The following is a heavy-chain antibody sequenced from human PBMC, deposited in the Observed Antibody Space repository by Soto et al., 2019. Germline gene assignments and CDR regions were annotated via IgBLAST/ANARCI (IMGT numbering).Heavy chain of an antibody. V-gene: IGHV4-39*01. J-gene: IGHJ4*02. Sequence: SETLSLTCTVSGGSISSSSYYWGWIRQPPGKGLEWIGSIYYSGSTYYNPSLKSRVTISVDTSKNQFSLKLSSVTAADTAVYYCARHPQLRLGELSLYYFDYWGQGTLVTVPQ. CDR3: ARHPQLRLGELSLYYFDY. D-gene: IGHD3-16*02. CDR1: GGSISSSSYY. CDR2: IYYSGST.